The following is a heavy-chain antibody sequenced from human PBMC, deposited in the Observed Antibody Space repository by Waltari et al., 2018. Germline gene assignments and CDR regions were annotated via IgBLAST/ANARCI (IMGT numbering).Heavy chain of an antibody. Sequence: QVQLVQSGAEVTKPGSSVKVSCKASGGTFSSYAISWGRQAPGQGLEWMGRSIPTCGTANYAQKFQGRVTITADKSTSTAYMELSSLRSEDTAVYYCATTLGGVSLNWGQGTLVTVSS. CDR1: GGTFSSYA. CDR3: ATTLGGVSLN. D-gene: IGHD3-16*01. J-gene: IGHJ4*02. CDR2: SIPTCGTA. V-gene: IGHV1-69*13.